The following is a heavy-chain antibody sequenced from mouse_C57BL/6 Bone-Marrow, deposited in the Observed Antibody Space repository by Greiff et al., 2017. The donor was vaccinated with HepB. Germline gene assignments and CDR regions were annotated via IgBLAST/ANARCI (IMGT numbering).Heavy chain of an antibody. D-gene: IGHD1-1*01. J-gene: IGHJ3*01. CDR2: ISDGGSYT. CDR1: GFTFSSYA. V-gene: IGHV5-4*01. CDR3: ARSHYYGSSGIAY. Sequence: EVQGVESGGGLVKPGGSLKLSCAASGFTFSSYAMSWVRQTPEKRLEWVATISDGGSYTYYPDNVKGRFTISRDNAKNNLYLQMSHLKSEDTAMYYCARSHYYGSSGIAYWGQGTLVTVSA.